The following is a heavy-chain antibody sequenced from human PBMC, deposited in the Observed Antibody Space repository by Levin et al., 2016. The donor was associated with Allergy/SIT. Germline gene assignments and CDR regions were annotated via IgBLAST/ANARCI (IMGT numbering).Heavy chain of an antibody. D-gene: IGHD3-3*01. V-gene: IGHV3-23*01. J-gene: IGHJ4*02. CDR3: AKEISITIFGVVIILDY. CDR2: ISGSGGST. Sequence: VRQAPGKGLEWVSAISGSGGSTYYADSVKGRFTISGDNSKNTLYLQMNSLRAEDTAVYYCAKEISITIFGVVIILDYWGQGTLVTVSS.